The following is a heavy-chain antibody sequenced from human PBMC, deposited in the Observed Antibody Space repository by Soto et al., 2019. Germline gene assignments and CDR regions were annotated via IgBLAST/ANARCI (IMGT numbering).Heavy chain of an antibody. D-gene: IGHD2-2*01. Sequence: PGGSLRLSCAASGFTFSSYWMSWVRQAPGKGLEWVANIKQDGSEKYYVDSVKGRFTISRDNAKNSLYLQMNSLRAEDTAVYYCARDSLLDCSSTSCYPNNWFDPWGQGTLVTVSS. V-gene: IGHV3-7*01. CDR3: ARDSLLDCSSTSCYPNNWFDP. J-gene: IGHJ5*02. CDR1: GFTFSSYW. CDR2: IKQDGSEK.